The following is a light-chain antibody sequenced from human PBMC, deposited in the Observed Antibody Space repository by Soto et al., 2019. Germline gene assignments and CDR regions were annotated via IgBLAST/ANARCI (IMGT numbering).Light chain of an antibody. CDR1: QSISTY. V-gene: IGKV1-39*01. CDR2: AAS. CDR3: QQSYSTPRT. J-gene: IGKJ1*01. Sequence: DIQMTPSPSSLSASVGDRVTITCRASQSISTYLNWYQQKPGKAPKLLMFAASSLQSGVPSRFSGGGSGTDFTLTISSLQPEDFATYYCQQSYSTPRTFGQGTKVEIK.